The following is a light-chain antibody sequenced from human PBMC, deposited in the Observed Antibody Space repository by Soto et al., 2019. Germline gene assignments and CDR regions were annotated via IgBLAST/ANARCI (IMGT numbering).Light chain of an antibody. CDR2: DAS. CDR1: QTIDNT. Sequence: EIVITQSPATLSLSPGERATLSCRASQTIDNTLAWYQRKTGQAPRLLIYDASTRATGVPARFSGSGSGTDFTLNIRRMKSEDFAVYYCKNYNYWPYTVGQGNK. J-gene: IGKJ2*01. CDR3: KNYNYWPYT. V-gene: IGKV3-15*01.